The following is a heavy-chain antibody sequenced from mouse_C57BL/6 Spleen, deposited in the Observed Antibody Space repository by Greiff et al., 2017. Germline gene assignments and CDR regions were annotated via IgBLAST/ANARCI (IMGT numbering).Heavy chain of an antibody. Sequence: LQQPGAELVKPGASVKLSCKASGYTFTSYWMHWVKQRPGQGLEWIGMIHPNSGSTNYNEKFKSKATQTVDKSSSTAYMQRSSLTSEDSSVYYCARRRYYAMDYWGQGTSVTVSS. J-gene: IGHJ4*01. CDR2: IHPNSGST. CDR1: GYTFTSYW. V-gene: IGHV1-64*01. CDR3: ARRRYYAMDY.